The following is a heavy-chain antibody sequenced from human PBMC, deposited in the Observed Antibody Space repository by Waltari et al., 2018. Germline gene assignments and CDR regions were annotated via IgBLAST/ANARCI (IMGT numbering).Heavy chain of an antibody. D-gene: IGHD1-26*01. Sequence: EVQLVESGGGSVQPGGSLRLSCAASVLTFSSYWMYWVGHAQGKGLVWVSRINTDGSSTSYADSVKGRFTISRDNAKNTLYLQMNSLRAEDTAVYYCTRALSGSFPYWGQGTLVTVSS. V-gene: IGHV3-74*01. CDR1: VLTFSSYW. J-gene: IGHJ4*02. CDR3: TRALSGSFPY. CDR2: INTDGSST.